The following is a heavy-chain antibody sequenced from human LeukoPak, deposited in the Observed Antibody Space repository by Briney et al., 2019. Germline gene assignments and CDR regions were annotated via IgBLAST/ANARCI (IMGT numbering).Heavy chain of an antibody. CDR3: ARGPYSSNWYVDY. Sequence: GGSLRLSCTASGFTLSSYEMNWVRVAPGKGLEWMSYISRTGNSIYYADSVKGRFTTSRDSAKNSLYLQMNSLRAEDTAVYYCARGPYSSNWYVDYWGQGTLVTVAS. CDR1: GFTLSSYE. J-gene: IGHJ4*02. D-gene: IGHD6-13*01. CDR2: ISRTGNSI. V-gene: IGHV3-48*03.